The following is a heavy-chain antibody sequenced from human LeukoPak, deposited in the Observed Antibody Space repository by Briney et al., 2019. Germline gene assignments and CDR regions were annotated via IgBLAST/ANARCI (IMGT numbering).Heavy chain of an antibody. V-gene: IGHV4-59*01. Sequence: PSETLSLTCTVSGGSISSYYWSWIRQPPGKGLEWIGYIYYSGSTNYNSSLKSRVTISVDTSKNQFSLKLSSVTAADTAVYYCARDTTRYGMDVWGQGTTVTVSS. J-gene: IGHJ6*02. CDR1: GGSISSYY. CDR3: ARDTTRYGMDV. CDR2: IYYSGST. D-gene: IGHD1-1*01.